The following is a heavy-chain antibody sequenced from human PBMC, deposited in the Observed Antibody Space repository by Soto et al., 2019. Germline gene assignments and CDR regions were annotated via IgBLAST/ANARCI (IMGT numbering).Heavy chain of an antibody. Sequence: RSETLSLTCAVYGGSFSGYYWSWIRQPPGKGLEWIGEINHSGSTNYNPSLKSRVTISVDTSKNQFSLKLSSVTAADTAVYYCARGQSGFGLEYCSSTSCSHYFDYWGQGTLVTVSS. V-gene: IGHV4-34*01. CDR1: GGSFSGYY. CDR3: ARGQSGFGLEYCSSTSCSHYFDY. D-gene: IGHD2-2*01. J-gene: IGHJ4*02. CDR2: INHSGST.